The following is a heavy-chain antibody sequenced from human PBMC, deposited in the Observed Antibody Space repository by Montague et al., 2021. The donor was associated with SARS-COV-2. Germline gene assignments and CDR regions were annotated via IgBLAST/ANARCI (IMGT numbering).Heavy chain of an antibody. Sequence: SLRLSCAASGFTVSSNYMSWVRQAPGRGLEWVSVIYSGGSTYYADSVKGRFTISRDNSKNTLYLQMNSLRAEDTAVYYCARGGLGMVRGVIYCYGMDVWGQGTTVTVSS. V-gene: IGHV3-66*01. J-gene: IGHJ6*02. D-gene: IGHD3-10*01. CDR2: IYSGGST. CDR1: GFTVSSNY. CDR3: ARGGLGMVRGVIYCYGMDV.